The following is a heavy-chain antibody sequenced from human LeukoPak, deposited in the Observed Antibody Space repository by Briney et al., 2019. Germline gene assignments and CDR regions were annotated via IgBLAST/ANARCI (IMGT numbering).Heavy chain of an antibody. Sequence: GASVKVSCKASGYIFINYDINWVRQTPGQGLEWMGWVNPKSGDTGSAQKFQGRVTLTRSTSLTTAYMELSSLTFDDTAIYYCAIGHNMRKFPRSQTSGRQLYYYGMDVWGLGTTVTASS. J-gene: IGHJ6*02. V-gene: IGHV1-8*01. CDR2: VNPKSGDT. CDR3: AIGHNMRKFPRSQTSGRQLYYYGMDV. D-gene: IGHD5-18*01. CDR1: GYIFINYD.